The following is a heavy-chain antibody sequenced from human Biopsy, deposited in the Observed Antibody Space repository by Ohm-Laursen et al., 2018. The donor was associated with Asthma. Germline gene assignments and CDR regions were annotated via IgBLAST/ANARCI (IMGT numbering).Heavy chain of an antibody. CDR1: GVSIRSYY. CDR2: IHYSGST. CDR3: AGFCSGGNCPDH. J-gene: IGHJ4*02. D-gene: IGHD2-15*01. Sequence: SETLSLTCTVSGVSIRSYYWTWIRQPPGKGLEWIGNIHYSGSTYSNPSLKSRVTISVDTSKEQISLRLSSVIAADTAVCYCAGFCSGGNCPDHWGQGTLVTVSS. V-gene: IGHV4-59*01.